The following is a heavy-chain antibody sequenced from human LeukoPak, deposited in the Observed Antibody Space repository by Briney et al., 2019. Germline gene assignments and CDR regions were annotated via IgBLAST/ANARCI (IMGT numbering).Heavy chain of an antibody. CDR2: IIPMFRTT. Sequence: SVKVSCKASGGTLNSYSISWVRQAPGQGLNWMGRIIPMFRTTNYAQEFKGRVTITMDASTTTVYMELSSLRFEDTAIYYCARSGAGTTVGYNWFDPWGQGTLVTVSS. CDR1: GGTLNSYS. CDR3: ARSGAGTTVGYNWFDP. D-gene: IGHD1-1*01. J-gene: IGHJ5*02. V-gene: IGHV1-69*05.